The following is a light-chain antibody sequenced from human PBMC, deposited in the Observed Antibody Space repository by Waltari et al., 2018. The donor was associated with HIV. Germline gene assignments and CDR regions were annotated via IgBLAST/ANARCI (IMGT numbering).Light chain of an antibody. CDR1: QIVSSAY. V-gene: IGKV3-20*01. Sequence: EIVFTQSPGTLSLSPGERVTLSCRASQIVSSAYLAWYQQKPGQAPRLLIYGASARATGVPDRFRGSGFGTDFTLTISRLEPEDFAVYYCQQYGNSPETFGQGARVEI. CDR3: QQYGNSPET. J-gene: IGKJ1*01. CDR2: GAS.